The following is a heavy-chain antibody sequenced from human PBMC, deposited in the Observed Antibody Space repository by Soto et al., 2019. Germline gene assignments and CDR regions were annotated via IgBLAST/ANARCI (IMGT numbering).Heavy chain of an antibody. CDR2: IYYSGST. CDR3: ARDLGYGGYYMDV. D-gene: IGHD5-12*01. J-gene: IGHJ6*03. Sequence: SETLSLTCTVSGGSISSYYWSWIRQPPGKGLEWIGYIYYSGSTNYNPSLKSRISISVDTSKNQFSLKLSSVTAADTAVYYCARDLGYGGYYMDVWGEGTTVTVS. V-gene: IGHV4-59*12. CDR1: GGSISSYY.